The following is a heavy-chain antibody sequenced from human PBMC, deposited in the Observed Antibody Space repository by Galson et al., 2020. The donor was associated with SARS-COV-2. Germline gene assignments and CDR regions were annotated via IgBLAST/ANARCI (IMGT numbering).Heavy chain of an antibody. CDR3: ATDFAVAGRGSFDY. Sequence: GESLKISCKVSGYTLTELSMHWVRQAPGKGLEWMGGFDPEDGETIYAQKFQCRVTMTEDTSTDTAYMELSSLRSEDTAVYYCATDFAVAGRGSFDYWGQGTLVTVSS. D-gene: IGHD6-19*01. J-gene: IGHJ4*02. CDR2: FDPEDGET. CDR1: GYTLTELS. V-gene: IGHV1-24*01.